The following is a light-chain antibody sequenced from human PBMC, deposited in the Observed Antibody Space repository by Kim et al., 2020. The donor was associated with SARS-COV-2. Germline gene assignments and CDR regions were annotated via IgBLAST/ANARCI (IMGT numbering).Light chain of an antibody. V-gene: IGKV3-11*01. Sequence: EIVLTQSPATLSLSPGEKATLSCRASQSVSSYLAWYQQKTGQAPRLLIYDASNRATGIPARFSGSGSGTDFTLTISSLEPEDFAVYYCQQRSNWPPYTFVQGTKLEI. CDR1: QSVSSY. J-gene: IGKJ2*01. CDR3: QQRSNWPPYT. CDR2: DAS.